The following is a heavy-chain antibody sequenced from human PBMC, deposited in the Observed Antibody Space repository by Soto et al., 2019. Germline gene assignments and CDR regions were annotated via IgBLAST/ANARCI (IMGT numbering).Heavy chain of an antibody. D-gene: IGHD3-16*01. CDR2: IIPIFGTA. Sequence: SVKVSCKASGGTFSSYAISWVRQAPGQGLEWMGGIIPIFGTANYAQKFQGRVTITADKSTSTAYMELSSLRSDDTAIYYCARMATFGSLNWFDPWGQGTLVTVSS. CDR1: GGTFSSYA. V-gene: IGHV1-69*06. CDR3: ARMATFGSLNWFDP. J-gene: IGHJ5*02.